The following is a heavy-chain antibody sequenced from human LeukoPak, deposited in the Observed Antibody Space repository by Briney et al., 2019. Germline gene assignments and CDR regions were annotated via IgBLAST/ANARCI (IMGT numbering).Heavy chain of an antibody. CDR3: ASSEGRPRTFDY. J-gene: IGHJ4*02. CDR1: GGSISSYY. CDR2: IYYSGST. Sequence: SETLSLTCTVSGGSISSYYWSWIRQPPGNGLEWIGYIYYSGSTNYNPSLKSRVTISVDTSKNQFSLKLSSVTVADTAVYYCASSEGRPRTFDYWGQGTLVTVSS. V-gene: IGHV4-59*08.